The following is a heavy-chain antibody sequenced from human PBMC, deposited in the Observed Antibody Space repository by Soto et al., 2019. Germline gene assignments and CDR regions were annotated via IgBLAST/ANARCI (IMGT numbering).Heavy chain of an antibody. CDR3: ARGRYGDY. CDR2: ISAHNGNT. CDR1: GYTFTSYG. Sequence: QVHLVQSGAEVXKPGASVKVSCKASGYTFTSYGITWMRQAPGQGLEWMGWISAHNGNTDYAQKLQGRVIVTRGTSTSTAYMELRSLISDDTAVYYCARGRYGDYWGQGALVTVSS. V-gene: IGHV1-18*01. D-gene: IGHD1-1*01. J-gene: IGHJ4*02.